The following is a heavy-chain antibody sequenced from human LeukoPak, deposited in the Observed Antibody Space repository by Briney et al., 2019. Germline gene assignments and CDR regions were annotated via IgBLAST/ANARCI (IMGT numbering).Heavy chain of an antibody. D-gene: IGHD3-16*02. Sequence: GGSLRLSCAASGFTFSSYWMSWVRQAPGKGLEWVANIKQDGSEKYYVDSVKGRFTIPRDNAKNSLYLQMNSLRAEDTAVYYCAREHPYNYDYVWGSYRYYFDYWGQGTLVTVSS. CDR3: AREHPYNYDYVWGSYRYYFDY. CDR1: GFTFSSYW. J-gene: IGHJ4*02. V-gene: IGHV3-7*01. CDR2: IKQDGSEK.